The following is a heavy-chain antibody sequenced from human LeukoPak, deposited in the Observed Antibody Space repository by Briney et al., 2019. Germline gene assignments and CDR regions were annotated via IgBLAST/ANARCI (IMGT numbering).Heavy chain of an antibody. CDR2: INPSGSNT. D-gene: IGHD2-2*01. Sequence: ASEKVSCKASGYTFTNYYMHWVRQAPGQGLEWMGIINPSGSNTSYAQKFQGRVTMTRDTSTSTVYMELSSLRSEDTAVYYCARSGSSTSCPRDYWGQGTLVTVAS. J-gene: IGHJ4*02. CDR1: GYTFTNYY. CDR3: ARSGSSTSCPRDY. V-gene: IGHV1-46*01.